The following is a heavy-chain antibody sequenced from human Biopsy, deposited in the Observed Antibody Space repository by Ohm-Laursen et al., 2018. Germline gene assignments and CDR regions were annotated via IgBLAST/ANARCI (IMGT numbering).Heavy chain of an antibody. J-gene: IGHJ4*02. CDR1: GFTLSNYG. V-gene: IGHV3-30*18. CDR2: VSSDGKNK. CDR3: AKGLYSGSYYYDS. Sequence: SLRLSCSASGFTLSNYGMHWVRQAPGRGLEWVAAVSSDGKNKHYADSVQGRFTISRDKSKNTVDLQMNSLRAEDTAVYYCAKGLYSGSYYYDSWGQGTLVTVSS. D-gene: IGHD1-26*01.